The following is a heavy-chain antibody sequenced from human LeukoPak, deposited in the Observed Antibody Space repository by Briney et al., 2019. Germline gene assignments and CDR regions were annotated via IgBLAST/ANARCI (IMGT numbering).Heavy chain of an antibody. J-gene: IGHJ4*02. D-gene: IGHD5-18*01. CDR3: ASPRPGYTIDY. CDR2: IMRDGSEK. Sequence: PGGSLRLSCAASGFSFSTYWMYWVRQPPGKGPEWVANIMRDGSEKYYVDSVKGRFTISRDNAKNSLYLQMNSLRAEDTAVYYCASPRPGYTIDYWGQGTLVTVSS. CDR1: GFSFSTYW. V-gene: IGHV3-7*01.